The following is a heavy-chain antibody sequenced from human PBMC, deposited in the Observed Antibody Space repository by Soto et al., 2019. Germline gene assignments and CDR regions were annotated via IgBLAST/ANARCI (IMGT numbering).Heavy chain of an antibody. CDR3: ATSLAVQLGYYGMDV. J-gene: IGHJ6*02. CDR2: ISGGGRDI. D-gene: IGHD6-6*01. CDR1: GFTFSSYS. V-gene: IGHV3-21*01. Sequence: GGSLRLSCAASGFTFSSYSLNWVRQAPGKGLEWVSSISGGGRDIKYGDSVKGRFIISRDNAMDSLHLQMYSLRADDTAIYFCATSLAVQLGYYGMDVWGPGTTVTVSS.